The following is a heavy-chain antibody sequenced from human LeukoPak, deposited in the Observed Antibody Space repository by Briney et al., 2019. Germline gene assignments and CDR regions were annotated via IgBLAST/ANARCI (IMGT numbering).Heavy chain of an antibody. J-gene: IGHJ1*01. Sequence: GESLKISCKGSGYSFTSYWIGWVRHMPGKGLEWMGVIYPGDSDTRYSPSFQGQVTISADKSISTAYLQWNSLKASDTAMYYCARQSMVRGIDEYVLHWGQGTLVTVSS. CDR2: IYPGDSDT. CDR3: ARQSMVRGIDEYVLH. D-gene: IGHD3-10*01. CDR1: GYSFTSYW. V-gene: IGHV5-51*01.